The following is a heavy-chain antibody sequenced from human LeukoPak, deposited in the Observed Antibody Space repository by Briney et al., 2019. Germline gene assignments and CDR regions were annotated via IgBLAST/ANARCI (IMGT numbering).Heavy chain of an antibody. V-gene: IGHV3-73*01. J-gene: IGHJ6*03. CDR2: IRSKANSYAT. D-gene: IGHD3-3*01. Sequence: GGSLRLSCAASGFTFSGSAMHWVRQASGKGLEWVGRIRSKANSYATAYAASVKGRFTISRDDSKNTVSLQLNNLRIEDTALYYCAKTSLSDPSGHYYYMDVWGKGTTVTVSS. CDR1: GFTFSGSA. CDR3: AKTSLSDPSGHYYYMDV.